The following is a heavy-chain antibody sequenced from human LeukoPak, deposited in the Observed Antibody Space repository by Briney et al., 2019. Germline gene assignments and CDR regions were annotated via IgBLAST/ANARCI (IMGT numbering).Heavy chain of an antibody. D-gene: IGHD2-2*02. CDR2: ISGSGGST. J-gene: IGHJ4*02. CDR1: GFTFSSYA. CDR3: AKGSHCSSTSCYILIDY. V-gene: IGHV3-23*01. Sequence: GGSLRLSCAASGFTFSSYAMSWVRQAPGKGLEWVSAISGSGGSTYYADSVKGRFTISRDNSKNTLYLQMNSLRAEDTAVYYCAKGSHCSSTSCYILIDYWGQGTLVTVSS.